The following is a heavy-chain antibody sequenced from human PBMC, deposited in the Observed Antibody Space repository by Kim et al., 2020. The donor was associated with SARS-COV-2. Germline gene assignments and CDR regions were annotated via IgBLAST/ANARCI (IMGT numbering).Heavy chain of an antibody. CDR3: AKVGNTIFGVGLLQWGGMDV. J-gene: IGHJ6*02. V-gene: IGHV3-23*01. Sequence: RFTISRDNSKNTLYLQMNSLRAEDTAVYYCAKVGNTIFGVGLLQWGGMDVWGQGTTVTVSS. D-gene: IGHD3-3*01.